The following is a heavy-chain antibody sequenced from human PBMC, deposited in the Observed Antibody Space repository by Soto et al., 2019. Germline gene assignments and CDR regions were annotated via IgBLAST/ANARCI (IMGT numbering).Heavy chain of an antibody. CDR3: AREDGYSYGDYYFDY. CDR2: ISSSSSYI. Sequence: SGGSLRLSCAASGFTFSSYSMNWVRQAPGKGLEWVSSISSSSSYIYYADSVKGRFTISRDNAKNSLYLQMNSLRAEDTAVYYCAREDGYSYGDYYFDYWGQGTLVTVSS. CDR1: GFTFSSYS. V-gene: IGHV3-21*01. D-gene: IGHD5-18*01. J-gene: IGHJ4*02.